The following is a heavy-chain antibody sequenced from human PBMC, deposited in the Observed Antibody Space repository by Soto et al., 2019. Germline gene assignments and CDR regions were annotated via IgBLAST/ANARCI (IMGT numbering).Heavy chain of an antibody. Sequence: GGSLRLSCATSGVGFSNYGMSWVRQAPGKGLEWVSYISSSSSTIYYADSVKGRFTISRDNAKNSLYLQMNSLRAEDTAVYYCASPGGRFLEWLALGSYYYMDVWGKGTTVTVSS. CDR2: ISSSSSTI. CDR1: GVGFSNYG. D-gene: IGHD3-3*01. J-gene: IGHJ6*03. V-gene: IGHV3-48*01. CDR3: ASPGGRFLEWLALGSYYYMDV.